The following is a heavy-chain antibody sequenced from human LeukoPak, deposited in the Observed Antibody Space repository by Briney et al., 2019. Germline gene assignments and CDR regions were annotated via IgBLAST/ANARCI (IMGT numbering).Heavy chain of an antibody. Sequence: GESLKISCNGSGYTFINFWIGWVRQMPGKGLEWMGIIYPSDSDPRYSPSFRGQVTISADKSISTAYLQWSSLKASDTAMYYCASHEYGDYGTFKYWGQGTLVTVSS. D-gene: IGHD4-17*01. CDR1: GYTFINFW. J-gene: IGHJ4*02. CDR3: ASHEYGDYGTFKY. CDR2: IYPSDSDP. V-gene: IGHV5-51*01.